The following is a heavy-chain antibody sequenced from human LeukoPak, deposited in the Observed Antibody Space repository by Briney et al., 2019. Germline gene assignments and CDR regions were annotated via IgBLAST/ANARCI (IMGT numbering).Heavy chain of an antibody. CDR3: TRDPRVVDY. D-gene: IGHD6-6*01. CDR2: ISNSGSTV. V-gene: IGHV3-11*01. CDR1: GFTFSDHY. J-gene: IGHJ4*02. Sequence: PGGSLRLPCAASGFTFSDHYMTWIRQAPGKGLEWVSYISNSGSTVKYADAVKGRFTISRDNAKNSLYLQMNSLRAEDTAVYYCTRDPRVVDYWGQGTLVTVSS.